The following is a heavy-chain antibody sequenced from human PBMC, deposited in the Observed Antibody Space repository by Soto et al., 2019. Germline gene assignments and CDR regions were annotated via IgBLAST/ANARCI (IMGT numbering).Heavy chain of an antibody. V-gene: IGHV1-18*01. CDR3: AWSGYSDMDYYYGMDV. Sequence: ASVKVSCKASGYTFTSYGISWVRQAPGQGLEWMGWISAYNGNTNYAQKLQGRVTMTTDTSTSTAYMELRSLRSDDTAMYYCAWSGYSDMDYYYGMDVWGQGTTVTVSS. J-gene: IGHJ6*02. D-gene: IGHD3-3*01. CDR2: ISAYNGNT. CDR1: GYTFTSYG.